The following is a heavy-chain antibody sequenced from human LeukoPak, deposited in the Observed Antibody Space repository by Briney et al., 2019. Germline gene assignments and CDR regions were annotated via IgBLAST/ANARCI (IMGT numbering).Heavy chain of an antibody. CDR2: ISSSSSYI. CDR3: SETDYSSGWYSG. V-gene: IGHV3-21*01. D-gene: IGHD6-19*01. CDR1: GFTFSSYS. Sequence: SGGSLRLSCAASGFTFSSYSMNWVRQAPGKGLEWVSSISSSSSYIYYADSVKGRFTISRDNAKNSLYLQMNSLRAEDTAVYYCSETDYSSGWYSGWGQGTLVTVSS. J-gene: IGHJ4*02.